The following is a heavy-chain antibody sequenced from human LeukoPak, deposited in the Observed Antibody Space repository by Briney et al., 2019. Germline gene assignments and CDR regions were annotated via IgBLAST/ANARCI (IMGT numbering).Heavy chain of an antibody. Sequence: SETLSLTCTVSGGSMSSYSWSWIRQPAGKGLEWIGRIYTSGNTNYNPSLKSRITMSVDTSKNRFSLRLSSVTAADTAVYYCARGSGSYSYSYMDVWGKGTTVTVSS. CDR3: ARGSGSYSYSYMDV. J-gene: IGHJ6*03. CDR2: IYTSGNT. V-gene: IGHV4-4*07. CDR1: GGSMSSYS. D-gene: IGHD1-26*01.